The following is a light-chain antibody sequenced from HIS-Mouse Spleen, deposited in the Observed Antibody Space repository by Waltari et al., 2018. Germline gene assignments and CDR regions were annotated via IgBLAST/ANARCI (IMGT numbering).Light chain of an antibody. V-gene: IGLV2-14*03. CDR3: SSYTSSSTSVV. CDR1: SSDVGGYNY. Sequence: QSALTQPASVSGSPGLSITISCTGTSSDVGGYNYAAWYQQHPGKAPKLMIYDVSNRPSGVSNRFSGSKSGNTASLTISGLQAEDEADYYCSSYTSSSTSVVFGGGTKLTVL. J-gene: IGLJ2*01. CDR2: DVS.